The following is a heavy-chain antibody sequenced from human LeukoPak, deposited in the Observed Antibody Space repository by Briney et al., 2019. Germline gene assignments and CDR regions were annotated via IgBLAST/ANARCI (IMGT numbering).Heavy chain of an antibody. CDR3: ARDRGIVGATIWYFDL. D-gene: IGHD1-26*01. V-gene: IGHV3-9*01. J-gene: IGHJ2*01. CDR1: GFTFDNYA. Sequence: GGSLRLSCAASGFTFDNYAMNWVRQVPGKGLEWISLISWNSGTIGYADSVKGRFTLSRDNSKNTLYLQMNSLRAEDTAVYYCARDRGIVGATIWYFDLWGRGTLVTVSS. CDR2: ISWNSGTI.